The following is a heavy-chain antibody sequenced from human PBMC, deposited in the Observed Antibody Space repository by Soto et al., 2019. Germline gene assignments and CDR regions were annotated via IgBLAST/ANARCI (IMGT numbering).Heavy chain of an antibody. Sequence: SVKVSCKASGFTFSSSAVQWVRQARGQRLEWIGKIVVGSGNTNYTQKFQERVTITRDMSTSTAYMELSSLRSEDTAFYYCAAFDPGPMGFDPWGQGTLVTVS. J-gene: IGHJ5*02. CDR2: IVVGSGNT. CDR1: GFTFSSSA. CDR3: AAFDPGPMGFDP. V-gene: IGHV1-58*01. D-gene: IGHD3-9*01.